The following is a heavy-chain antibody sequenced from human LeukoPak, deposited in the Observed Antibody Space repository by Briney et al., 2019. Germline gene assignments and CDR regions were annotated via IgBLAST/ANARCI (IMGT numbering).Heavy chain of an antibody. CDR2: IKPNNGGT. CDR1: GYTFTGYY. CDR3: ARDVLGGFNY. J-gene: IGHJ4*02. Sequence: ASVTVSCKASGYTFTGYYIHWVRQAPGQRLERMGWIKPNNGGTNYAQTFQGRVTMTRDKSINTAYMELSSLKSDDTAVYYCARDVLGGFNYWGQGTLVSVCS. D-gene: IGHD3-16*01. V-gene: IGHV1-2*02.